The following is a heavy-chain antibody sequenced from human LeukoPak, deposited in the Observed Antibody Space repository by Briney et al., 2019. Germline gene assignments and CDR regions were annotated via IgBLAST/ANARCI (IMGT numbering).Heavy chain of an antibody. CDR3: AKDLRSSGWQIGARPGGRVYYFDY. V-gene: IGHV3-23*01. CDR2: ISGSGGRT. D-gene: IGHD6-19*01. CDR1: GFTFSSNA. Sequence: GGSLRLSCAASGFTFSSNAMSWVRQAPGKGLEWVSGISGSGGRTYYADSVKGRFTISRDNSKNTLYLQMNSLRAEDTAVYYCAKDLRSSGWQIGARPGGRVYYFDYWGQGTLVTVSS. J-gene: IGHJ4*02.